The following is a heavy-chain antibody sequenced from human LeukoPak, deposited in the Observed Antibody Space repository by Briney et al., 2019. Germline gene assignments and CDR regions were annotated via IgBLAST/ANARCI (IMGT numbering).Heavy chain of an antibody. CDR3: AKSSYYDSSGYYREYYFDY. CDR2: ITGSAGST. Sequence: GGSLRLSCAASGFTFSTYWMHWVRQAPGKGLEWVSGITGSAGSTHYADSVKGRFTISRDNTKNTLYLQMNSLRAEDTAIYYCAKSSYYDSSGYYREYYFDYWGQGTLVTVSS. CDR1: GFTFSTYW. D-gene: IGHD3-22*01. V-gene: IGHV3-23*01. J-gene: IGHJ4*02.